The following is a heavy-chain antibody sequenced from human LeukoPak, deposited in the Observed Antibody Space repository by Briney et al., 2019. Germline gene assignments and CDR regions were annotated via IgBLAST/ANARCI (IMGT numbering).Heavy chain of an antibody. CDR1: GYTLTELS. Sequence: ASVKVSCKVSGYTLTELSMHWVRQAPGKGLEWMGGFDPEDGGTIYAQKFQGRVTMTEDTSTDTAYMELSSLRSEDTAVYYCATGRSDSSGYQTDYWGQGTLVTVSS. J-gene: IGHJ4*02. CDR2: FDPEDGGT. V-gene: IGHV1-24*01. CDR3: ATGRSDSSGYQTDY. D-gene: IGHD3-22*01.